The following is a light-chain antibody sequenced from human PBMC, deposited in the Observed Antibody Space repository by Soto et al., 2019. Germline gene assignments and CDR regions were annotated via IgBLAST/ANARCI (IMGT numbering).Light chain of an antibody. CDR2: GNS. V-gene: IGLV1-40*01. CDR3: QSYASSLSALV. J-gene: IGLJ3*02. Sequence: QSVLTQPPSVSGAPGQRVTISCTGSSSNIGAGYDVHWYQQLPGTAPKLLIYGNSNRPSGVPDRFSGSKSGTSASLAITGLQADDDAHYYCQSYASSLSALVFRPGTKLTVL. CDR1: SSNIGAGYD.